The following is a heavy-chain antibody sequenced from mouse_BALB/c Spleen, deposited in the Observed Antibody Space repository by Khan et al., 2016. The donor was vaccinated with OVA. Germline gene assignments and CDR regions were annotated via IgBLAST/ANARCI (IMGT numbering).Heavy chain of an antibody. J-gene: IGHJ2*01. V-gene: IGHV1-7*01. Sequence: VQLQESGAELAKPGASVKMSCKASGYTFTTYWMHWVKQRPGQGLEWIGYINPTSGYTDYNEKFKDRATLSADKSSSTAYMQLSRLTSEDSAVYYCTRDRIDYWGQGTTLTVSS. CDR3: TRDRIDY. CDR1: GYTFTTYW. CDR2: INPTSGYT.